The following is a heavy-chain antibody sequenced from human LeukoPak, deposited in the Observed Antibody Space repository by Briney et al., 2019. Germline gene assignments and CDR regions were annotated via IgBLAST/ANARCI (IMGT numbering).Heavy chain of an antibody. CDR3: ARVYCSRTSCYNWFDP. CDR1: GYTFTGHY. J-gene: IGHJ5*02. Sequence: GASVKVSCKTSGYTFTGHYLHWLRQAPGQGLEWMGRIIPILGIANYAQKFQGRVTITADKSTSTAYMELSSLRSEDTAMYYCARVYCSRTSCYNWFDPWGQGTLVTVSS. CDR2: IIPILGIA. D-gene: IGHD2-2*01. V-gene: IGHV1-69*02.